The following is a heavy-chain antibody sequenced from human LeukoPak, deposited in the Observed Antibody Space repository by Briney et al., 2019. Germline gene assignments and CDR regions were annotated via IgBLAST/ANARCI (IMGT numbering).Heavy chain of an antibody. J-gene: IGHJ6*03. CDR3: ARGTRYSSGYYYMDV. CDR1: GFTFSDYY. Sequence: GGSLRLSCAASGFTFSDYYMTGIRQAPGKGLEWISYMSSTGKTIFYAHSVRGRFTISRDNAKNSLSLQMNSMRADDTAVYYCARGTRYSSGYYYMDVWGRGTTGTVSS. CDR2: MSSTGKTI. D-gene: IGHD1-14*01. V-gene: IGHV3-11*01.